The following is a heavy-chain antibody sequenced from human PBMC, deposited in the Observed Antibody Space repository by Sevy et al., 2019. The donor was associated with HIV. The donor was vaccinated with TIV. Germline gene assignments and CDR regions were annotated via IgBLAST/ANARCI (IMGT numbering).Heavy chain of an antibody. CDR3: ARGKSGYGYALNY. Sequence: GGSLRLSCAASGFTVNSNYMTWVRQAPGKGLEGVSVIHSDDTTYQADSVKDRFTISRDNFKNTLYLHMSGLRPEDTAVYYCARGKSGYGYALNYWGQGTLVTVSS. CDR1: GFTVNSNY. CDR2: IHSDDTT. D-gene: IGHD5-18*01. J-gene: IGHJ4*02. V-gene: IGHV3-66*01.